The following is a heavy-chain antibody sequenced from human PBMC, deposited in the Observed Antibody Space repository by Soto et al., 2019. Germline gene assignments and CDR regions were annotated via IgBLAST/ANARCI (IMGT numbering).Heavy chain of an antibody. V-gene: IGHV3-30-3*01. CDR3: ARENLTMLHHDY. CDR1: GFTFSSYA. D-gene: IGHD3-10*01. J-gene: IGHJ4*02. Sequence: QVQLVESGGGVVQPGRSLRLSCAASGFTFSSYAMHWVRQAPCKGLEWVAVISYDGSNKYYADSVKGRFTISRDNSKNTLYLQMNSLRAEATAVYYCARENLTMLHHDYWGQGTLVTVSS. CDR2: ISYDGSNK.